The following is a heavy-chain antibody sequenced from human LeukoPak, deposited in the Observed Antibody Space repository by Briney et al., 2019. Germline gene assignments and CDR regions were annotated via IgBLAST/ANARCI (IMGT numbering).Heavy chain of an antibody. CDR1: GFTFSNNW. CDR2: IKSKTDGGTA. V-gene: IGHV3-15*01. J-gene: IGHJ4*02. D-gene: IGHD2-2*01. Sequence: PGGSLRPSCTVSGFTFSNNWMNWVRQAPGKGLGWVGRIKSKTDGGTADYAAPVKGRFTLSRDDSKNTLFLQMNSLKTEDTAVYYCTTLSHCNTISFQDYWGQGTLVTVSS. CDR3: TTLSHCNTISFQDY.